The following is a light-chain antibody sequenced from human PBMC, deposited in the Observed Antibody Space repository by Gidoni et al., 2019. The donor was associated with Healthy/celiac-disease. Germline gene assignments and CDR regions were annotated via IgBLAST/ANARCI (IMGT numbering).Light chain of an antibody. CDR2: AAS. CDR3: QQSYSTLT. CDR1: QSISSY. J-gene: IGKJ4*01. Sequence: DIQMTQSPSSLSASVGDRVTITCLASQSISSYLNWYQQKPGKAHKLLIYAASSLQSGVPSRFSGSGSGTDVTLTISSLQPEDFATYYCQQSYSTLTFGGGTKVESK. V-gene: IGKV1-39*01.